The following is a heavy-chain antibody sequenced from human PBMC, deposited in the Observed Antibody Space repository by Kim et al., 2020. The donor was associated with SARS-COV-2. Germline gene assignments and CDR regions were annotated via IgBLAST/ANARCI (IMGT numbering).Heavy chain of an antibody. J-gene: IGHJ5*02. V-gene: IGHV3-73*01. CDR2: ISVKGDKYTT. Sequence: GGSLRLSCATSGFTFSDSPIYWVRQAPGKGLEWVGRISVKGDKYTTSYGPSMKGRFIVSRDDSKNMAYLQMNSLKTEDTALYYCHRSPGFDPWGQGTLVTVSS. CDR3: HRSPGFDP. CDR1: GFTFSDSP.